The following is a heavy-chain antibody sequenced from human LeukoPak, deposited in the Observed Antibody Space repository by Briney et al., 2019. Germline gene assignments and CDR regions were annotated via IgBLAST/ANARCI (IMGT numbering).Heavy chain of an antibody. CDR3: ARWDVGTDAFDI. CDR2: IYTSGST. J-gene: IGHJ3*02. Sequence: SETLPLTCTVSGGSISSGSYYWSWIRQPAGKGLEWIGRIYTSGSTNYSPSLKSRVTISVDTSKNQFSLKLSSATAADTAVYYCARWDVGTDAFDIWGQGTMVTVSS. V-gene: IGHV4-61*02. D-gene: IGHD1-1*01. CDR1: GGSISSGSYY.